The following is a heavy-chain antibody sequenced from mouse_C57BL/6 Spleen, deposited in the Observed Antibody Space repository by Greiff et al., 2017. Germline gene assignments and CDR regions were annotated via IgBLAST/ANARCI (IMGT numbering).Heavy chain of an antibody. CDR2: IDPETGGT. D-gene: IGHD2-3*01. J-gene: IGHJ1*03. Sequence: VQLQQSGAELVRPGASVTLSCKASGYTFTDYAMHWVKQTPVHGLEWIGAIDPETGGTAYNQKFKGKAILTADKSSSTAYMELRSLTSEDSAVYYCTRTDGYPFWYFDDWGTGTTVTVSS. CDR3: TRTDGYPFWYFDD. V-gene: IGHV1-15*01. CDR1: GYTFTDYA.